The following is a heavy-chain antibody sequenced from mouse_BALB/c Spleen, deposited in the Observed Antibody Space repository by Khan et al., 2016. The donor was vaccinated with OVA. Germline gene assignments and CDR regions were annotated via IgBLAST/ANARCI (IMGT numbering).Heavy chain of an antibody. CDR3: ARSGTTVVAYWYFDV. CDR1: GYSITSGYS. D-gene: IGHD1-1*01. V-gene: IGHV3-1*02. J-gene: IGHJ1*01. Sequence: QLEESGPDLVKPSQSLSLTCTVTGYSITSGYSWHWIRQFPGNILEWMGYIHYSGSTNYNPSLKSRISITRDTSKNQFFLQLNSLTTEDTTTYYCARSGTTVVAYWYFDVWGAGTTVTVSS. CDR2: IHYSGST.